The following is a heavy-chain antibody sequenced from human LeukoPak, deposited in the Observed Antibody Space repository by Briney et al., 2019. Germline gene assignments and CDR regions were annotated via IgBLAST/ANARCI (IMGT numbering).Heavy chain of an antibody. CDR1: GFTFDDYA. CDR3: AKDKGYSGYDDNAFDI. J-gene: IGHJ3*02. V-gene: IGHV3-9*03. Sequence: PGGSLRLSCAASGFTFDDYAMHWVRQAPGKGLEWVSGISWNSGSIGYADSVKGRFTISRDNAKNSLYLQMNSLRAEDMALYYCAKDKGYSGYDDNAFDIWGQGTMVTVSS. CDR2: ISWNSGSI. D-gene: IGHD5-12*01.